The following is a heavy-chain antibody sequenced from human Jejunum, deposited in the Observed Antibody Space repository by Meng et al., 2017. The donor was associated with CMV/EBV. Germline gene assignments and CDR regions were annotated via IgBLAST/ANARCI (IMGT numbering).Heavy chain of an antibody. CDR1: SYE. J-gene: IGHJ4*02. CDR2: ISSSGSSI. D-gene: IGHD2-2*01. V-gene: IGHV3-48*03. CDR3: ARGRDCSSANCYLPYYFDK. Sequence: SYEIKWVRQAPGKGLEWVSYISSSGSSIFYAGSVKGRFTISRDNAKNSLYLQMNSLRAEDTAIYYCARGRDCSSANCYLPYYFDKWGQGTRVTVSS.